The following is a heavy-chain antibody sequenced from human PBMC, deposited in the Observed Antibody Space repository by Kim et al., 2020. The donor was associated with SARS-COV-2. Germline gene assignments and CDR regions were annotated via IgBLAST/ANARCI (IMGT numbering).Heavy chain of an antibody. D-gene: IGHD1-1*01. Sequence: DANKKNYADPVKGRFTISRDNSKNTLYLQMNSLRADDTAVYYCARVEVMDVWGQGTTVTVSS. CDR2: DANKK. CDR3: ARVEVMDV. V-gene: IGHV3-33*01. J-gene: IGHJ6*02.